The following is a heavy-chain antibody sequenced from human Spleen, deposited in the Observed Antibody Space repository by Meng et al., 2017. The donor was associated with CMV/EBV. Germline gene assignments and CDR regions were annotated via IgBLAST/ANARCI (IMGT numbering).Heavy chain of an antibody. Sequence: GESLKISCAASEFTFRSYAMSWVRQAPGRGLAWVSAITGSGGSTAYGDSVQGRFTISRDNAKNSLYLQMNSLRAEDTALYYCARDGGSMGGYYYGLDVWGQGTTVTVSS. CDR1: EFTFRSYA. V-gene: IGHV3-20*04. CDR2: ITGSGGST. D-gene: IGHD3-16*01. J-gene: IGHJ6*02. CDR3: ARDGGSMGGYYYGLDV.